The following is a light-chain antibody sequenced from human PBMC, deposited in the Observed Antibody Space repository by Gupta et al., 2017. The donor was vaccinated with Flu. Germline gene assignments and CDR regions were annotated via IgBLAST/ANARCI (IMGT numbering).Light chain of an antibody. V-gene: IGLV2-14*01. Sequence: ALIQPASVSGSPGQSLTISCSGTSSDVGRSDSVSWYQQHPDKAPKLIIFDVTNRPSGVSSRFSGSKSGNTASLTISGLQAEDETDYYCSSYTCGSTFYVFGTGTKVTVL. CDR1: SSDVGRSDS. CDR3: SSYTCGSTFYV. J-gene: IGLJ1*01. CDR2: DVT.